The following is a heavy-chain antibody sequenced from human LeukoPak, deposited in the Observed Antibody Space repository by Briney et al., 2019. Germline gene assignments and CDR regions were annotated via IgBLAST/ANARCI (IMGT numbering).Heavy chain of an antibody. J-gene: IGHJ4*02. CDR1: GFRFNNFG. D-gene: IGHD3-22*01. CDR2: ISGTGGST. V-gene: IGHV3-23*01. CDR3: AKSSYYDSSGFYREYYFDY. Sequence: GGSLRLSCVASGFRFNNFGMTWVRQAPGRGLEWVSSISGTGGSTHYADSVKGRFTISRDNSKNTLYLQMNSLRAGDTAVYYCAKSSYYDSSGFYREYYFDYWGQGTLVPVSS.